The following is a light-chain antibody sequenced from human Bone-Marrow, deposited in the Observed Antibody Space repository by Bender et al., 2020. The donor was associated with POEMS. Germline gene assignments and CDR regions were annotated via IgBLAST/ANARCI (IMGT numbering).Light chain of an antibody. CDR2: DVD. V-gene: IGLV2-23*02. J-gene: IGLJ1*01. CDR1: NSDIGTYNV. Sequence: QSALAQPASVSGSPGQSIAISCTGTNSDIGTYNVVTWYQQHPDKAPKLLIYDVDKRPSGISPRFSGSKSGNTASLLISGLQPEDEADYYCCSYASSLHYVFGTGNTVTV. CDR3: CSYASSLHYV.